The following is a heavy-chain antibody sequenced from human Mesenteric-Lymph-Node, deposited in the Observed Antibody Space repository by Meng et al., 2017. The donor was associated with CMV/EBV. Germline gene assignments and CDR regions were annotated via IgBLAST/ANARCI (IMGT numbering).Heavy chain of an antibody. CDR2: IRYDGSSK. Sequence: LSLTCAASGFSFSSYGMHWVRQAPGKGLEWVAFIRYDGSSKYYADSVKGRFTISRDNSKNTLYLQMNSLRAEDTAVYYCARGMTSASYYYYYYGVDVWGQGTTVTVSS. CDR1: GFSFSSYG. D-gene: IGHD1-26*01. V-gene: IGHV3-30*02. J-gene: IGHJ6*02. CDR3: ARGMTSASYYYYYYGVDV.